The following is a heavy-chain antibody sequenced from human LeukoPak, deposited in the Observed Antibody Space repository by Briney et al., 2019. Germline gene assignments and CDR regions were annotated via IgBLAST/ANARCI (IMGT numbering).Heavy chain of an antibody. D-gene: IGHD1-26*01. CDR3: ARVFGSYYSPFDY. CDR2: ISGDGKER. J-gene: IGHJ4*02. Sequence: GGTLRLSCAASGFTFSSYGMSWVRQAPGKGLQWVSAISGDGKERDYPDSVKGRFTISRDNSKNTLYLQMNSLRAEDTAVYYCARVFGSYYSPFDYWGQGTLVTVSS. V-gene: IGHV3-23*01. CDR1: GFTFSSYG.